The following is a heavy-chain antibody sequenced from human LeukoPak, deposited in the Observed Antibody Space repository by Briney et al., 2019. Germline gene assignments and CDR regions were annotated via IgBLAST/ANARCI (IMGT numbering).Heavy chain of an antibody. D-gene: IGHD1-1*01. CDR1: GFTFSSYA. CDR3: AKQLSLVQLERCFDY. V-gene: IGHV3-23*01. J-gene: IGHJ4*02. CDR2: ISGSGGST. Sequence: HPGGSLRLSCAASGFTFSSYAMSWVRQAPGKGLEWVSAISGSGGSTYYADSVKGRFTISRDNSKNTLYLQMNSLRAEDTAVYYCAKQLSLVQLERCFDYWGQGTLVTVSS.